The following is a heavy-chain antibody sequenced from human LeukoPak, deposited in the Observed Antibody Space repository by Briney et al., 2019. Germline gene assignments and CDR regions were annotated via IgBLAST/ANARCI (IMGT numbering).Heavy chain of an antibody. J-gene: IGHJ4*02. CDR1: GFTCGDYA. CDR2: IRSKPYGGTT. V-gene: IGHV3-49*04. Sequence: GGSLRLSCTASGFTCGDYAMSWVRQAPGKGLEWVGFIRSKPYGGTTEYAASVKGRFTISRDDSNSLAYLQMNSLKTEDTAVYYCTRGDYYDYWGQGTLVTVSS. CDR3: TRGDYYDY.